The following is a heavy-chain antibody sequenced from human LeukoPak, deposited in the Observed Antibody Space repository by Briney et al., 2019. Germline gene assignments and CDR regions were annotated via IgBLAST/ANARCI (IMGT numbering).Heavy chain of an antibody. CDR3: AKIRGQYYDIAFDP. CDR1: GFIDSSNC. J-gene: IGHJ5*02. CDR2: IYSGGAT. D-gene: IGHD3-9*01. Sequence: GGSLRLSCAASGFIDSSNCMSWVRQAPGKGLEWVSIIYSGGATYYADSVKGRFTISRDISKNTVYLQMNSLRAEDTAVYYCAKIRGQYYDIAFDPWGQGTLVTVSS. V-gene: IGHV3-53*01.